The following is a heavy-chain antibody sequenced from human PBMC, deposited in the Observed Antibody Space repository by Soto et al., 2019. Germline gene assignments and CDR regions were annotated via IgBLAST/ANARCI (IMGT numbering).Heavy chain of an antibody. CDR2: IWYDGSKK. D-gene: IGHD4-17*01. J-gene: IGHJ3*02. CDR3: ARGRGGSYGGNSAHFDI. CDR1: GFTFSGFG. V-gene: IGHV3-33*01. Sequence: QVQLVESGGGVVQPGTSLRLSCEASGFTFSGFGMHWVRQAPGKGLEWVAVIWYDGSKKYYADCVKGRFTISRDNSKNALVLQMDSLRAEETAVYYCARGRGGSYGGNSAHFDIWGQGTLVTVSS.